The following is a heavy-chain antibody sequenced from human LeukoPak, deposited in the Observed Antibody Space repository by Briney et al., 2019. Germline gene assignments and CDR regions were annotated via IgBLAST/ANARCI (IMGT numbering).Heavy chain of an antibody. CDR3: ARDHHYGDYLDY. V-gene: IGHV3-30*04. D-gene: IGHD4-17*01. CDR1: GFTFSSYA. CDR2: ISYDGSNK. Sequence: PGRSLRLSCAASGFTFSSYAMHWVRQAPGKGLEWVAVISYDGSNKYYADSVKGRFTISRDNSKNTLYLQMNSLRAEDTAVYYCARDHHYGDYLDYWGQGTLVTVSS. J-gene: IGHJ4*02.